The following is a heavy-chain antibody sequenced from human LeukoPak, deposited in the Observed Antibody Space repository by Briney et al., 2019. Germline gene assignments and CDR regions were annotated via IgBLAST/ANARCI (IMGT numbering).Heavy chain of an antibody. CDR2: ISGSGGST. CDR3: ARLRFLEMLIQGKYYFDY. Sequence: SGGPLRHSCAPSWFTLNSYALSWVRQAPRRGVAWVSAISGSGGSTYYADSAKGPFTISRDNSENTLYLQINSLRAEDTAVDYCARLRFLEMLIQGKYYFDYRGQGTLVTVSS. D-gene: IGHD3-3*01. CDR1: WFTLNSYA. J-gene: IGHJ4*02. V-gene: IGHV3-23*01.